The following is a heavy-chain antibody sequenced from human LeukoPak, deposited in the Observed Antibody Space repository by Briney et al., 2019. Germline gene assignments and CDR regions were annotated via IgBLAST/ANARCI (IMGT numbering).Heavy chain of an antibody. Sequence: PSGTLSLTRTVSGGSITIGTYFWSWVRHPAGKGLEWIGRMYTSGGTNYHPSPKSRVTISVDTSKNQFSLKLSSVTAADTAVYYCARGGSPVGATNDYWGQGTLVTVSS. CDR3: ARGGSPVGATNDY. D-gene: IGHD1-26*01. V-gene: IGHV4-61*02. CDR1: GGSITIGTYF. CDR2: MYTSGGT. J-gene: IGHJ4*02.